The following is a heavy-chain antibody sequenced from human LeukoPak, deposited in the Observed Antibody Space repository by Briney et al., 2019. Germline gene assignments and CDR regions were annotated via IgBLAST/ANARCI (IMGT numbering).Heavy chain of an antibody. Sequence: PGGSLRLSCAASGFTFDDYGMSWVRQAPGKGLEWVSGINWNGGSTGYADSVKGRFTISRDNAKNSLYLQMNSLRAEDTALYYCARDSTVTTSWYFDCWGQGTLVTVSS. CDR2: INWNGGST. CDR1: GFTFDDYG. V-gene: IGHV3-20*04. CDR3: ARDSTVTTSWYFDC. J-gene: IGHJ4*02. D-gene: IGHD4-17*01.